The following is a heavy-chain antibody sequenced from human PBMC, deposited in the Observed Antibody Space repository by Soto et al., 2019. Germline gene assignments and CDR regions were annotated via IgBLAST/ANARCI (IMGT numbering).Heavy chain of an antibody. CDR2: ISYDGSNK. CDR1: GSTFSSYA. CDR3: ARDLEMATITVDY. Sequence: GGSLRLSCAASGSTFSSYAMHWVRQAPGKGLEWVAVISYDGSNKYYADSVKGRFTISRDNSKNTLYLQMNSLRAEDTAVYYCARDLEMATITVDYWGQGTLVTVSS. V-gene: IGHV3-30-3*01. J-gene: IGHJ4*02. D-gene: IGHD5-12*01.